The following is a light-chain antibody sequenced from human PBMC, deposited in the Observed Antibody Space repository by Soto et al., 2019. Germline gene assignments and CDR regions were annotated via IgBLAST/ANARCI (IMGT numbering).Light chain of an antibody. CDR1: QSVSNN. J-gene: IGKJ1*01. CDR2: GAS. CDR3: QQYGSSPVT. V-gene: IGKV3-20*01. Sequence: EIVMTQSPATLSVSPGERGTLSCRASQSVSNNLAWYQQKPGQAPRLLIYGASTRATGIPDRFSGSVSRTDFTLTISRLEPEDFAVYYCQQYGSSPVTFGQGTKVDIK.